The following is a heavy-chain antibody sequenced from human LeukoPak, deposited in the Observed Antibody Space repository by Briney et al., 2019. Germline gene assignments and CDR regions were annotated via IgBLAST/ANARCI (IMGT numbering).Heavy chain of an antibody. V-gene: IGHV3-23*01. CDR2: ISGSGGST. CDR1: GFSFSSYG. J-gene: IGHJ4*02. CDR3: AKSSNWNYDY. Sequence: GGSLRLSCAASGFSFSSYGMSWVRQAPGKGLEWVSSISGSGGSTYYADSVKGRFTISRDNSKYTLYLQVNSLRAEDTALYYCAKSSNWNYDYWAQGTLVTVSS. D-gene: IGHD1-7*01.